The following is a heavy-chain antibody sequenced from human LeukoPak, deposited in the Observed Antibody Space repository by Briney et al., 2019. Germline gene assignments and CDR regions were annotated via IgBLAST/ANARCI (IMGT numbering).Heavy chain of an antibody. J-gene: IGHJ4*02. D-gene: IGHD2-15*01. CDR3: ARVRGGSY. CDR2: IWQDGGEK. CDR1: GFTFTNYW. V-gene: IGHV3-7*01. Sequence: GGSLRLSCAASGFTFTNYWMTWVRQAPGKGLEWVANIWQDGGEKYYVDSVKGRFTISRDNPKDSLYLQMNSLGAEDTAVYYCARVRGGSYWGRGTLVTVSS.